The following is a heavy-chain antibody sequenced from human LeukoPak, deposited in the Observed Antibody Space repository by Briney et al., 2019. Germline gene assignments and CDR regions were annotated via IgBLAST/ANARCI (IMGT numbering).Heavy chain of an antibody. CDR2: INPNSGGT. J-gene: IGHJ4*02. CDR3: ARALFYTTGSKSNRVDY. Sequence: ASVKVSCKASGYTFTGYYMHWVRQAPGQGLEWMGWINPNSGGTNYAQKFQGRVTTTRDTSVNTAYMQLSRLRSDDTALYYCARALFYTTGSKSNRVDYWGQGTLVTVSS. V-gene: IGHV1-2*02. D-gene: IGHD1-1*01. CDR1: GYTFTGYY.